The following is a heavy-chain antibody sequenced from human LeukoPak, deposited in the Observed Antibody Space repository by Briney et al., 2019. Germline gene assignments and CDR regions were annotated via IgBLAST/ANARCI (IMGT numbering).Heavy chain of an antibody. J-gene: IGHJ4*02. Sequence: GGSLRLSCAASGFTFSSYSMNWVRQAPGKGLEWVSYISSSGSTIYYADSVKGRFTTSRDNAKNSLYLQMNSLRAEDTAVYYCARRRFLEWLLYGGFDYWGQGTLVTVSS. CDR2: ISSSGSTI. CDR1: GFTFSSYS. D-gene: IGHD3-3*01. CDR3: ARRRFLEWLLYGGFDY. V-gene: IGHV3-48*04.